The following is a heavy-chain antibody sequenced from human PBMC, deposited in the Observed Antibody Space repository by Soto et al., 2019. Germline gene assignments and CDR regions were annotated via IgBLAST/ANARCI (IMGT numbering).Heavy chain of an antibody. J-gene: IGHJ6*02. D-gene: IGHD3-3*01. V-gene: IGHV3-30-3*01. CDR3: ARDAYYDFWSGYPGYYYYGMDV. Sequence: GGSLRLSCAASGFTFSSYAMHWVRQAPGKGLEWVAVISYDGSNKYYADSVKGRFTISRDNSKNTLYLQMNSLRAEDTAVYYCARDAYYDFWSGYPGYYYYGMDVWGQGTTVTVS. CDR2: ISYDGSNK. CDR1: GFTFSSYA.